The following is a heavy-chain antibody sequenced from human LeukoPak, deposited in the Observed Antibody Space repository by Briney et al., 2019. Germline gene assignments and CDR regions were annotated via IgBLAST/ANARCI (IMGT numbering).Heavy chain of an antibody. D-gene: IGHD4-17*01. Sequence: GGSLRLSCAASGFTFDDYGMSWVRQAPGKGLEWVSGINWNGGSTGYADSVKGRFTISRDNSKNTLYLQMNSLRAEDTAVYYCARDEIMTTVTTDYWGQGTLVTVSS. CDR3: ARDEIMTTVTTDY. V-gene: IGHV3-20*04. J-gene: IGHJ4*02. CDR1: GFTFDDYG. CDR2: INWNGGST.